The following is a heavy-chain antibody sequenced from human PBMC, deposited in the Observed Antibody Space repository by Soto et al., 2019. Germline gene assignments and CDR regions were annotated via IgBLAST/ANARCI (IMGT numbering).Heavy chain of an antibody. CDR1: GGSISSGGYY. CDR3: ATLGNYDLCNWFDP. V-gene: IGHV4-31*03. CDR2: IYYSGST. D-gene: IGHD3-3*01. Sequence: QVQLQESGPGLVKPSQTLSLTCTVSGGSISSGGYYWSWIRQHPGKGLEWIGYIYYSGSTYYNPSLKRRVTISIDTSKNRFSLKLSSVTVADTAVYYCATLGNYDLCNWFDPLGQGTLVTVSS. J-gene: IGHJ5*02.